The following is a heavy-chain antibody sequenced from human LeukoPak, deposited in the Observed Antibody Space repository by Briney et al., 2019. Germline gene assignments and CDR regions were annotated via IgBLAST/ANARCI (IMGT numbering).Heavy chain of an antibody. CDR2: IYHSGST. D-gene: IGHD4-11*01. CDR1: GYSISSGYY. Sequence: PSETLSLTCAVSGYSISSGYYWGWIRQPPGKGLEWIGSIYHSGSTYYNPSLKSRVTISVDTSKNQFSLKLSSVTAADTAVFYCARYGGNDYSKSDYWGQGTLVTVSS. V-gene: IGHV4-38-2*01. J-gene: IGHJ4*02. CDR3: ARYGGNDYSKSDY.